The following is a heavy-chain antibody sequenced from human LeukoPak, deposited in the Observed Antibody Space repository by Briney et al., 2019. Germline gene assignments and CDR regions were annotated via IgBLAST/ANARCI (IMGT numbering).Heavy chain of an antibody. CDR1: GFTFSNYA. Sequence: QPGGSLRLSCAASGFTFSNYAMNWVRQAPGKGLEWVSVISASGDSTYYADSVKGRFTISRDNSKNTLYLQMNSLRAEDTAVYYCAKITIFGVVIGYWGQGTLVTVSS. V-gene: IGHV3-23*01. D-gene: IGHD3-3*01. CDR3: AKITIFGVVIGY. CDR2: ISASGDST. J-gene: IGHJ4*02.